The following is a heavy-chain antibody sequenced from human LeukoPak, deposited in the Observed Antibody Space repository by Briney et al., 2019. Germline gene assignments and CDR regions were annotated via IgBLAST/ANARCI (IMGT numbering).Heavy chain of an antibody. V-gene: IGHV4-30-2*01. Sequence: SQTLSLTCTVSGGSISSGGYYWSWIRQPPGKGLEWIGYIYHSGSTYYNPSLKSRVTISVDRSKNQFSLKLSSVTAADTAVYYCARDTHDFWSGYYKRAFDIWGQGTMVTVSS. J-gene: IGHJ3*02. CDR3: ARDTHDFWSGYYKRAFDI. D-gene: IGHD3-3*01. CDR2: IYHSGST. CDR1: GGSISSGGYY.